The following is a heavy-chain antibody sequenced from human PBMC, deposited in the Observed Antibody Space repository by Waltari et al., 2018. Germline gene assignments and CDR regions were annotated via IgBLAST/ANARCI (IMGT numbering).Heavy chain of an antibody. Sequence: EVQLVESGGGLVKPGGSLRLSCAASGFTFSSYSMNWVRQAPGKGLECVSSISSSSSYIYYADSVKGRFTISRDNAKNSLYLQMNSLRAEDTAVYYCARAKKSGATDYWGQGTLVTVSS. CDR3: ARAKKSGATDY. J-gene: IGHJ4*02. CDR1: GFTFSSYS. V-gene: IGHV3-21*01. CDR2: ISSSSSYI.